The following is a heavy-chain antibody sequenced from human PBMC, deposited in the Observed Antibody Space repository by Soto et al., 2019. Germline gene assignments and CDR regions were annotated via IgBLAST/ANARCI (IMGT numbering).Heavy chain of an antibody. Sequence: PGGPLRLSCAASGFTFSSYAMHWVRQAPGKGLEWVAVISYDGSNKYYADSVKGRFTISRDNSKNTLYLQMNSLRAEDTAVYYCARDLSITIFGVAKAYGMDVWGQGTTVTVSS. J-gene: IGHJ6*02. CDR3: ARDLSITIFGVAKAYGMDV. CDR1: GFTFSSYA. D-gene: IGHD3-3*01. CDR2: ISYDGSNK. V-gene: IGHV3-30-3*01.